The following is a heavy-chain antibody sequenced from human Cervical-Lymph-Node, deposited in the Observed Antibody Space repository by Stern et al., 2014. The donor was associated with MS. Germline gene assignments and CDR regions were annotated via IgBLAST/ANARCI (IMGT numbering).Heavy chain of an antibody. V-gene: IGHV3-23*04. CDR3: ALLATPTDY. CDR1: GFTFSSYA. D-gene: IGHD2-15*01. Sequence: VQLVESGGGLVQPGGTLRLSCVASGFTFSSYAINWVRQAPGKGLQWVSAIVASGERTYYADSVKGRFTISRDKSKNTVHLQMTSLRAEDTAMYFCALLATPTDYWGQGTLVAVSS. CDR2: IVASGERT. J-gene: IGHJ4*02.